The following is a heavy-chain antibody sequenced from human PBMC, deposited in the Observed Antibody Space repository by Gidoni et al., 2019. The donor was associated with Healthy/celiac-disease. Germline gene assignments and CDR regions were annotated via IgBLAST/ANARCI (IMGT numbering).Heavy chain of an antibody. Sequence: EVQLVASGGGLVQPGGSLRLSCSSSGFTFSGSAMHWVRQASGKGLEWVGRIRSNANSYATAYAASVKGRFTISRDDSKNTAYLQMNSLKTEDTAVYYCTRRLYGYYDPPGGWFDPWGQGTLVTVSS. CDR3: TRRLYGYYDPPGGWFDP. J-gene: IGHJ5*02. CDR1: GFTFSGSA. CDR2: IRSNANSYAT. D-gene: IGHD4-17*01. V-gene: IGHV3-73*02.